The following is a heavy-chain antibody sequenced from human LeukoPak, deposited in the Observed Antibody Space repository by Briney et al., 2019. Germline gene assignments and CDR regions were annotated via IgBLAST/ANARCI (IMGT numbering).Heavy chain of an antibody. J-gene: IGHJ4*02. D-gene: IGHD3-10*01. V-gene: IGHV4-39*01. CDR1: GGSISSSSYY. Sequence: SETLSLTCTVSGGSISSSSYYWGWIRQPPGKGLEWIGGIYYSGSTYYNPSLKSRVTISVDTSKNQFSLKLSSVTAADTAVYYCARLLRFGEPAGFDYWGQGTLVTVSS. CDR2: IYYSGST. CDR3: ARLLRFGEPAGFDY.